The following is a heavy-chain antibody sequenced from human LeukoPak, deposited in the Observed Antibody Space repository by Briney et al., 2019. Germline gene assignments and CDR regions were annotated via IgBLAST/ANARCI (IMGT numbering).Heavy chain of an antibody. J-gene: IGHJ6*02. CDR1: GGSISSGGYS. CDR3: ARDSRDRYYYYGMDV. V-gene: IGHV4-30-2*01. CDR2: IYHSGST. Sequence: SETLSLTCAVSGGSISSGGYSWSWIRQPPGKGLEWIGYIYHSGSTYYNPSLKSRVTISVDRSKNQFSLKLSSVTAADTAVYYCARDSRDRYYYYGMDVWGQGTTVTVSS.